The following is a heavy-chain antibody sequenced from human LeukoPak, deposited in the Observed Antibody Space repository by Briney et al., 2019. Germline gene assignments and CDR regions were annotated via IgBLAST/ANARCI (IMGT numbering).Heavy chain of an antibody. Sequence: PGGSLRLSCAASGFTFSSYAMHWVRQAPGKGLEWVSYISSSSSTIYYTDSVKGRFTISRDNAKNSLYLQMNSLRDEDTAVYYCAREGPGYSYGSSGYWGQGTLVTVSS. V-gene: IGHV3-48*02. J-gene: IGHJ4*02. CDR2: ISSSSSTI. CDR3: AREGPGYSYGSSGY. D-gene: IGHD5-18*01. CDR1: GFTFSSYA.